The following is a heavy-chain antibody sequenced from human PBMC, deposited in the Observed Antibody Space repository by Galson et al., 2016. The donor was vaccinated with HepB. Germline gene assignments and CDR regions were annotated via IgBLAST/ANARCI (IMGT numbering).Heavy chain of an antibody. CDR2: ISYDGGNK. V-gene: IGHV3-30*03. CDR3: ARAYNWNDGAGACAFDI. CDR1: GFTFSSYG. D-gene: IGHD1-1*01. J-gene: IGHJ3*02. Sequence: SLRLSCAASGFTFSSYGLHWVRQAPGKGLDWVAVISYDGGNKYYADSVKGRFTISRDNSKNTLYLQMNSLQAEDTAMFYCARAYNWNDGAGACAFDIWGQGTMVTVSS.